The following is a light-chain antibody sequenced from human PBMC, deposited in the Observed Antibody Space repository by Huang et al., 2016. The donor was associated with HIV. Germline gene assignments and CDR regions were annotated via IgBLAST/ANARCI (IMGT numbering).Light chain of an antibody. J-gene: IGKJ1*01. CDR3: QQSYSTLWT. V-gene: IGKV1-39*01. CDR2: AAS. Sequence: DIQMTQSPSSLSASVGDRVTITCRASQSIDSYLNWYQQKPGKAPTLRISAASSWQSGVPSRFSGSGSGTDFTLTISSLQPEDFATYYCQQSYSTLWTCGQGTKVEIK. CDR1: QSIDSY.